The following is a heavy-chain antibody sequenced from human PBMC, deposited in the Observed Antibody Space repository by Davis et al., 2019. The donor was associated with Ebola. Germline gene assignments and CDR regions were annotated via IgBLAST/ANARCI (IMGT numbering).Heavy chain of an antibody. V-gene: IGHV3-11*04. J-gene: IGHJ4*02. CDR2: ISDSGSAA. CDR3: VPGTWI. CDR1: GFSVSDNY. Sequence: GESLKISCEASGFSVSDNYMNWVRQTPEKGLEWISYISDSGSAAYYTDSVKGRFTISRDNAKNSLYLQMNTLRVEDTAIYYCVPGTWIRGQGILVTVSS. D-gene: IGHD5-18*01.